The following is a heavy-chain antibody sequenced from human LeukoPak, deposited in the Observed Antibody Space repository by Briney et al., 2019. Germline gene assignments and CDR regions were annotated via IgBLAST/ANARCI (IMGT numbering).Heavy chain of an antibody. V-gene: IGHV4-59*01. Sequence: PSETLSLTCTVSGGSISSYYWSWIRQPPGKGLEWIGYIYYSGSTNHNPSLKSRVTISVDTSKKQFSLKLSSVTAADTAVYYCARSHAVTVSYYYYGMDVWGQGTTVTVSS. CDR1: GGSISSYY. J-gene: IGHJ6*02. CDR3: ARSHAVTVSYYYYGMDV. CDR2: IYYSGST. D-gene: IGHD4-17*01.